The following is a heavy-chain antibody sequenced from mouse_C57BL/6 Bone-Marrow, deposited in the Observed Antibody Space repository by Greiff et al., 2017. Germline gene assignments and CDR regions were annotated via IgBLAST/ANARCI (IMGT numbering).Heavy chain of an antibody. J-gene: IGHJ2*01. CDR1: GYTFTDYY. D-gene: IGHD3-1*01. V-gene: IGHV1-19*01. CDR3: ARGGYEGDY. CDR2: INPYNGGT. Sequence: EVQLQQSGPVLVKPGASVQMSCKASGYTFTDYYMNWVKQSHGKSLEWIGVINPYNGGTSYNQKFKGKATLTVDKSSSTAYMELNSLTSEDSAVYYCARGGYEGDYWGQGTTLTVSS.